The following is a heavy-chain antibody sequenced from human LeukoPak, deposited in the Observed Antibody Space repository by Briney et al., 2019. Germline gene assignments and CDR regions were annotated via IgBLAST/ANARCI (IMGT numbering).Heavy chain of an antibody. CDR1: GGSISSSSYY. CDR2: IDYSGTT. D-gene: IGHD2-2*01. J-gene: IGHJ5*02. V-gene: IGHV4-39*07. Sequence: SETLSLTCTVSGGSISSSSYYWVWIRQPPGKGLEWIGTIDYSGTTYYKPSLKSRVTISVDTSKNQFSLKLSSVTAADTAVYYCAREVDAAAAYNWFDPWGQGTLVTVSS. CDR3: AREVDAAAAYNWFDP.